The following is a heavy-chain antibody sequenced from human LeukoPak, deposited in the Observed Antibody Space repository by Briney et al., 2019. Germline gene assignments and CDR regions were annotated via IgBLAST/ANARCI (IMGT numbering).Heavy chain of an antibody. CDR1: GGSISGYY. CDR3: SREPEP. Sequence: SETLSLTCTVSGGSISGYYWTWIRQPAGKGLEWIGRIYASGSASYNPSLESRVTMTADTSKNEISLKLTSVTAADTAVYYCSREPEPWGQGTLVTVSS. J-gene: IGHJ5*02. CDR2: IYASGSA. V-gene: IGHV4-4*07.